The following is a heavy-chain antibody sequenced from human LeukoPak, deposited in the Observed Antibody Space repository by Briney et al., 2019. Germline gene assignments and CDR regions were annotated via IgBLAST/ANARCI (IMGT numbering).Heavy chain of an antibody. J-gene: IGHJ4*02. D-gene: IGHD3-22*01. Sequence: SETLSLTCTVSGGSISSSSYYWGWIRQPPGKGLEWIGSIYYSGTTYYNPSLKSRVTISVDTSKNQFSLRLSSVTAADTAVYFCARGHHYYFDSSGYPLYYFDYWGQGTLVTVSS. CDR1: GGSISSSSYY. V-gene: IGHV4-39*07. CDR2: IYYSGTT. CDR3: ARGHHYYFDSSGYPLYYFDY.